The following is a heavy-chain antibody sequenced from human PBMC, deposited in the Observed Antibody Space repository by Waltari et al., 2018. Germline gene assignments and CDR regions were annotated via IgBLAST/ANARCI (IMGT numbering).Heavy chain of an antibody. D-gene: IGHD6-13*01. CDR3: ARVAAAGTYILDY. CDR2: IYYSGST. V-gene: IGHV4-59*01. Sequence: QVQLQESGPGLVKPSETLSLTCTVSGGSISSYHWSWIRQPPGKGLEWIGYIYYSGSTNYNPSLKSRVTISVDTSKNQFSLKLSSVTAADTAVYYCARVAAAGTYILDYWGQGTLVTVSS. J-gene: IGHJ4*02. CDR1: GGSISSYH.